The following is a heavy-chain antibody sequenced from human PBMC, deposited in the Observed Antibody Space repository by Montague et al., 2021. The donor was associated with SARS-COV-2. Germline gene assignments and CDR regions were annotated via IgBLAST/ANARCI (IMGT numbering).Heavy chain of an antibody. Sequence: SETLSLTCTVSGGSISSSSYYWGWIRQPPGKGLEWIGTIYYGRSTYYKPCVESRVTMSVDTSKNQFSLKLSSVTAADTAVYYCARQGGDIVVVIAIRGPYYFDYWGQGTLVTVSS. J-gene: IGHJ4*02. V-gene: IGHV4-39*01. CDR2: IYYGRST. D-gene: IGHD2-21*01. CDR3: ARQGGDIVVVIAIRGPYYFDY. CDR1: GGSISSSSYY.